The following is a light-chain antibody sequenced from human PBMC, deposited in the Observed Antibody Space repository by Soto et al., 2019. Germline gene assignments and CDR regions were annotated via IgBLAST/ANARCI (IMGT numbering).Light chain of an antibody. Sequence: DIQMNQSPSSLSSSVGARVSIPCQAGQGIKNYLNWYQQKPGKAPKLLIYDASNLDTGVPSRFTGSGSGTDFTFTITSLQSDDVATYYCQQCASLPITFGQGTRLEIK. CDR3: QQCASLPIT. CDR2: DAS. V-gene: IGKV1-33*01. CDR1: QGIKNY. J-gene: IGKJ5*01.